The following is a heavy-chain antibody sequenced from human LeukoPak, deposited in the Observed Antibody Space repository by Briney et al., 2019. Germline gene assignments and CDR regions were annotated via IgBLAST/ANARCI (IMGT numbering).Heavy chain of an antibody. CDR2: FDPEDGET. J-gene: IGHJ4*02. CDR1: GYTLTELS. Sequence: ASVKVSCKVSGYTLTELSMHWVRQAPGKGLEWMGGFDPEDGETIYAQKFQGRVTMTKDTSTDTAYMELSSLRSEDSAVYYCATDILWFGELNSDYWGQGTLVTVSS. D-gene: IGHD3-10*01. V-gene: IGHV1-24*01. CDR3: ATDILWFGELNSDY.